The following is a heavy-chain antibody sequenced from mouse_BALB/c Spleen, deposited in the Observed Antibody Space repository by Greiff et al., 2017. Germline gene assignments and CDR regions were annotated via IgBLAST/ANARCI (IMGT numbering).Heavy chain of an antibody. D-gene: IGHD1-2*01. CDR3: ARDLLRLRPYYFDY. V-gene: IGHV5-6-5*01. CDR1: GFTFSSYA. CDR2: ISSGGST. J-gene: IGHJ2*01. Sequence: EVQGVESGGGLVKPGGSLKLSCAASGFTFSSYAMSWVRQTPEKRLEWVASISSGGSTYYPDSVKGRFTISRDNARNILYLQMSSLRSEDTAMYYCARDLLRLRPYYFDYWGQGTTLTVSS.